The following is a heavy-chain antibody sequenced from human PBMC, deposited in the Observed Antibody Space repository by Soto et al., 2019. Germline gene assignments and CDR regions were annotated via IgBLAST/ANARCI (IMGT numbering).Heavy chain of an antibody. CDR2: INSGGTT. Sequence: EVQLVESGGTLVQPGGSLRLSCAASGFDASVNYMTWVRQAPGKGLEWVSAINSGGTTFYADSVKGRFTISRDDSKNTLFLQMNSLRVGDTPMYYCVRENDYYGMDVWGQGTAVTVSS. CDR3: VRENDYYGMDV. CDR1: GFDASVNY. V-gene: IGHV3-66*01. J-gene: IGHJ6*02.